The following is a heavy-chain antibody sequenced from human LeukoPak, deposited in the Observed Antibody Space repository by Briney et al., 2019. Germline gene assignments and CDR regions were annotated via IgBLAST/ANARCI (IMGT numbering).Heavy chain of an antibody. CDR1: GGPFSNYA. CDR2: IIPILGIA. CDR3: AREGNYSFDY. J-gene: IGHJ4*02. Sequence: PVKVPCKASGGPFSNYAISWVRQAPGQGLEWMGRIIPILGIANYAQKFQGRVTITADKSTSTAYMELSSLRSEDTAVYYCAREGNYSFDYWGQGTLVTVSS. V-gene: IGHV1-69*04. D-gene: IGHD3-10*01.